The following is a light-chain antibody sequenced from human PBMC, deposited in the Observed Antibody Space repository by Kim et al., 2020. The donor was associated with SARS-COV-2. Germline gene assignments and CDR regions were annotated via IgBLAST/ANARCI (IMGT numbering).Light chain of an antibody. CDR2: GSS. J-gene: IGKJ4*01. V-gene: IGKV3-20*01. CDR1: QSVSSSY. Sequence: EVVLTQSPGTLSLSPGERATLSCRASQSVSSSYLAWYQQKPGQAPRLLIYGSSSRATGVPHRFSGSGSGTVFTLTISRLEPEDFAVYYCQQYDNSLLTFGGGTKVDIK. CDR3: QQYDNSLLT.